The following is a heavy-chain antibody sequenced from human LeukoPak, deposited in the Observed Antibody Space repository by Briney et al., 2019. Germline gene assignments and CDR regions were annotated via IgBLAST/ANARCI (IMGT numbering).Heavy chain of an antibody. J-gene: IGHJ4*02. Sequence: SETLSLTCAVYGGSFSGYYWSWIRQPPGKGLEWIGEINHSGSTNYNPSLKSRVTISVDTSKNQFSLKLSSVTAADTAVYYCARGTGYQLLYVLYDYWGQGTLVTVSS. V-gene: IGHV4-34*01. D-gene: IGHD2-2*02. CDR3: ARGTGYQLLYVLYDY. CDR2: INHSGST. CDR1: GGSFSGYY.